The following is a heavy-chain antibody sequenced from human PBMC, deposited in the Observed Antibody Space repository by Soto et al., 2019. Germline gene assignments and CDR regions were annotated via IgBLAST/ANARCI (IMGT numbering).Heavy chain of an antibody. J-gene: IGHJ6*02. CDR2: MNPNSGNT. D-gene: IGHD6-13*01. Sequence: GASVKVSCKASGYTFTSYDINWVRQATGQGLEWMGWMNPNSGNTGYAQKFQGRVTMTRNTSISTAYMELSSLRSEDTAVYYCAGGDRYSSSWGYYYYGMDVWGQGTTVTV. V-gene: IGHV1-8*01. CDR3: AGGDRYSSSWGYYYYGMDV. CDR1: GYTFTSYD.